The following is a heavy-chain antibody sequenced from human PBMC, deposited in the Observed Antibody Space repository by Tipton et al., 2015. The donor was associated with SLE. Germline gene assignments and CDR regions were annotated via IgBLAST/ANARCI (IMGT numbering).Heavy chain of an antibody. J-gene: IGHJ6*03. CDR1: GVSISSTNSY. CDR3: ARDHLPGGYYYYMDV. V-gene: IGHV4-39*07. D-gene: IGHD3-10*01. CDR2: NYYAGST. Sequence: LRLSCAVSGVSISSTNSYWDWLRQPPGRGLEWIGTNYYAGSTYYSPSLKSRVTITLDTSKNHLSLKLSSVTAADTAVYYCARDHLPGGYYYYMDVWGKGTTVTVSS.